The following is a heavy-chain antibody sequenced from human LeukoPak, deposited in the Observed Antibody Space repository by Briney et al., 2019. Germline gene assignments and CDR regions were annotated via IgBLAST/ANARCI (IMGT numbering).Heavy chain of an antibody. CDR1: GFFFSDYY. V-gene: IGHV3-11*01. Sequence: GGSLRLSCAASGFFFSDYYISWMRQAPGKGLEWVSYIDGSSSNMYYADPVKGRLTISRDNAKNSLYLQMNSLRGEDTAVYYCVRAYTRGYSDDFDYWGQGTLVTVSS. J-gene: IGHJ4*02. CDR2: IDGSSSNM. D-gene: IGHD3-22*01. CDR3: VRAYTRGYSDDFDY.